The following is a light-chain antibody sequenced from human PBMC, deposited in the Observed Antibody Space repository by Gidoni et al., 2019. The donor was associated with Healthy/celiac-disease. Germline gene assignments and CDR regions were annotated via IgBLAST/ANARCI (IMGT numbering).Light chain of an antibody. Sequence: DIQLTQSPSFLSASVGDRVTITCLASQGISSYLAWYQQKPGKAPKLLIYAASTLQSGVPSRFSGSGSGTEFTLTISSLQPEDFATYYCQQRNSYPRDTFGQGTKLEIK. CDR2: AAS. J-gene: IGKJ2*01. CDR1: QGISSY. CDR3: QQRNSYPRDT. V-gene: IGKV1-9*01.